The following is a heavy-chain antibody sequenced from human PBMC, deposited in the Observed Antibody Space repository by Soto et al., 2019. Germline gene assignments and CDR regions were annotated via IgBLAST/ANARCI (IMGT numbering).Heavy chain of an antibody. CDR2: ISSGGSP. Sequence: PSETLSLTCDVSDESVTSPGNYWNWIRQRPDTGLEWIGYISSGGSPFYNPSLKSRVSTSLDTSKNVISLTLRSVTAADTALYYCTLNHCAGGGCYDRDYWGRGTRVTVSS. J-gene: IGHJ1*01. V-gene: IGHV4-31*11. CDR1: DESVTSPGNY. D-gene: IGHD5-12*01. CDR3: TLNHCAGGGCYDRDY.